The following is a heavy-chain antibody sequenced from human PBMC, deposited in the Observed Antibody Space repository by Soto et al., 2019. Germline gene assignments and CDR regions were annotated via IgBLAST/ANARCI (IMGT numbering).Heavy chain of an antibody. CDR2: VSGSGGTT. CDR3: AHDRDGSGTTQGGMDV. CDR1: GFTFSNYA. J-gene: IGHJ6*02. D-gene: IGHD3-10*01. V-gene: IGHV3-23*01. Sequence: EVQLLESGGGLVQPGGSLRLSCAASGFTFSNYAMSWVRQAPGKGLEWVSAVSGSGGTTYYADSVKGRFTISRDNSKNSLYLQMHSLRAEDTAVYYCAHDRDGSGTTQGGMDVWGQGTTVNVSS.